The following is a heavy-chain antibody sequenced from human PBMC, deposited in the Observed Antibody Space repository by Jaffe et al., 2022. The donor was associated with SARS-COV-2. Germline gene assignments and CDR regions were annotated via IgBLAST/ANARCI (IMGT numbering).Heavy chain of an antibody. CDR3: AKHPAATPSEHYYYYYYYMDV. V-gene: IGHV3-23*04. CDR2: ISGSGGST. D-gene: IGHD2-15*01. Sequence: EVQLVESGGGLVQPGGSLRLSCAASGFTFSSYAMSWVRQAPGKGLEWVSAISGSGGSTYYADSVKGRFTISRDNSKNTLYLQMNSLRAEDTAVYYCAKHPAATPSEHYYYYYYYMDVWGKGTTVTVSS. CDR1: GFTFSSYA. J-gene: IGHJ6*03.